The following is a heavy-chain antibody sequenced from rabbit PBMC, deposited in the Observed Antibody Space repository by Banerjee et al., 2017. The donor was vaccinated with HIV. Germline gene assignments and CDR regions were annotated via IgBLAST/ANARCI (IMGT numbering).Heavy chain of an antibody. D-gene: IGHD6-1*01. CDR3: AREAYNADAGYVYAPYFNL. J-gene: IGHJ4*01. V-gene: IGHV1S47*01. CDR1: GFDFSSNA. Sequence: QEQLVESGGGLVQPEGSLTLTCNSSGFDFSSNAMCWVRQAPGKGPEWIACIYNGDGSTYYASWVNGRFTISKTSSTTVTLQMTSLTAADTATYFCAREAYNADAGYVYAPYFNLWGPGTLVTVS. CDR2: IYNGDGST.